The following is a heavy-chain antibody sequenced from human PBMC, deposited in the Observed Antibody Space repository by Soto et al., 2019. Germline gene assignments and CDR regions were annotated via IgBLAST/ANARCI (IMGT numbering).Heavy chain of an antibody. V-gene: IGHV4-34*01. CDR2: INHSGST. D-gene: IGHD2-15*01. Sequence: QVQLQQWGAGLLKPSETLSLTCAVYGGSFSGYYWSWIRQPPGKGLEWIGEINHSGSTNYNPSLKSRVTISVDTSKNQFSLKLSSVTAADTAVYYCARGPRVVVAATEYFQHWGQGTLVTVSS. J-gene: IGHJ1*01. CDR3: ARGPRVVVAATEYFQH. CDR1: GGSFSGYY.